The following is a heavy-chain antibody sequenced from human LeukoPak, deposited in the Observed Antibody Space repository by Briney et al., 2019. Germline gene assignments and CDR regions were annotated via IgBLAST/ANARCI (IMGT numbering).Heavy chain of an antibody. CDR3: ARDRTEFGYYYYGMDV. CDR2: ISSSGSTI. J-gene: IGHJ6*02. V-gene: IGHV3-48*03. CDR1: GFTFSSYE. D-gene: IGHD3-10*01. Sequence: GGPLRLSCAASGFTFSSYEMNWVRQAPGKGLEWVSYISSSGSTIYYADSVKGRFTISRDNAKNSLYLQMNSLRAEDTAVYYCARDRTEFGYYYYGMDVWGQGTTVTVSS.